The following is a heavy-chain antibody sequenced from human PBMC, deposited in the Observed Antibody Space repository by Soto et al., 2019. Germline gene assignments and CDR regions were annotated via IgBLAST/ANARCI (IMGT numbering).Heavy chain of an antibody. CDR2: INHSGST. Sequence: SETLSLTWAVYGGSFGGYCGRRISKPQGKGLEWIGEINHSGSTNYNPSLKSRVTISVDTSKNQFSLKLSSVTAADTAVYYCARGFLARFLEWSTNYYYYYMDVWGKGTTVTVSS. CDR3: ARGFLARFLEWSTNYYYYYMDV. V-gene: IGHV4-34*01. CDR1: GGSFGGYC. J-gene: IGHJ6*03. D-gene: IGHD3-3*01.